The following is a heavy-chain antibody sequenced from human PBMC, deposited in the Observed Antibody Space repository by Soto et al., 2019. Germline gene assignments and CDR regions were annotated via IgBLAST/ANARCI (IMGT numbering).Heavy chain of an antibody. CDR2: INSDGSST. CDR1: GLTFSNYW. V-gene: IGHV3-74*01. J-gene: IGHJ4*02. Sequence: EVQLVESGGGLVQPGGSLRLSCAVSGLTFSNYWMNWVRQAPGKGLVWVSRINSDGSSTDYADSVKGRFTISRDNAKNTLYLEMNSLRAEDTAVYYCGRGGRMGAAASVDWGQGTLVTVSS. CDR3: GRGGRMGAAASVD. D-gene: IGHD1-26*01.